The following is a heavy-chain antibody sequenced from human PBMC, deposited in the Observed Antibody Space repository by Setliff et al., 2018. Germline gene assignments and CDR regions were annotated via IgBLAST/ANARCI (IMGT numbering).Heavy chain of an antibody. CDR3: ARGRTLGYCSGGSCYRYWYYYYMDV. D-gene: IGHD2-15*01. CDR2: INHSGST. Sequence: SETLSLTWAVYGRSLSGYYWSWIRQPPGKGLEWLGEINHSGSTKDNTSLKSRVTISVDTSKSQFSLKLSSVTASDTAVYYCARGRTLGYCSGGSCYRYWYYYYMDVWGKGTTVTVSS. V-gene: IGHV4-34*01. J-gene: IGHJ6*03. CDR1: GRSLSGYY.